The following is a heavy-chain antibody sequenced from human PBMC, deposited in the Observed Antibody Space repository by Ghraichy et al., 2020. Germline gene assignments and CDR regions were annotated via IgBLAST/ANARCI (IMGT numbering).Heavy chain of an antibody. V-gene: IGHV3-23*01. CDR2: ISGSGGST. CDR1: GFTFSSYA. D-gene: IGHD2-15*01. J-gene: IGHJ4*02. CDR3: AKDLWGYCSGGSCYSSGSLFDY. Sequence: GGSLRLSCAASGFTFSSYAMSWVRQAPGKGLEWVSAISGSGGSTYYADSVKGRFTISRDNSKNTLYLQMNSLRAEDTVVYYCAKDLWGYCSGGSCYSSGSLFDYWGQGTLVTVSS.